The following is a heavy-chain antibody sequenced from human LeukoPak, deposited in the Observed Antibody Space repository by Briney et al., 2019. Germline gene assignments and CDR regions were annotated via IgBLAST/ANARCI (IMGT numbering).Heavy chain of an antibody. J-gene: IGHJ3*02. V-gene: IGHV1-2*02. CDR3: AREAGDTYYYDSSGSHGSFDI. D-gene: IGHD3-22*01. Sequence: ASVKVSCKASGYTFTGYYMHWVRQAPGQGLEWMGWINPNSGGTNYAQKFQGRVTMARDTSISTAYMELSRLRSDDTAVYYCAREAGDTYYYDSSGSHGSFDIWGQGTMVTVSS. CDR1: GYTFTGYY. CDR2: INPNSGGT.